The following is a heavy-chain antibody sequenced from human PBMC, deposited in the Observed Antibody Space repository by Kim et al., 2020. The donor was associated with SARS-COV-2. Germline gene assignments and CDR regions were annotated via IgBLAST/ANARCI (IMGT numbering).Heavy chain of an antibody. J-gene: IGHJ6*03. CDR2: TRTKAYGGTT. Sequence: GGSLRLSCTASGFTFGAYAISGVRRAPGKGLEWLGFTRTKAYGGTTEYAASVKGRFTISRDDSKSIAYLQMNSLKTEDTAVYYCTRAHNIGSCAYYYYYCMDVWGKGTTVTVSS. D-gene: IGHD1-26*01. CDR3: TRAHNIGSCAYYYYYCMDV. V-gene: IGHV3-49*04. CDR1: GFTFGAYA.